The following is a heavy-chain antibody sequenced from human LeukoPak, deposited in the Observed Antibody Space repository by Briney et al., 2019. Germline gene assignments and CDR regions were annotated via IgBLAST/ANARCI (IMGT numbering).Heavy chain of an antibody. CDR1: GFTFSNYE. Sequence: GSLRLSCAASGFTFSNYEMNWVRQAPGKGLEWVSYISSSGSTIYYADSVKGRFTISRDNAKNSLYLQMNSLRAEDTAVYYCAQIYTYGSSQFDYWGQGTLVTVSS. J-gene: IGHJ4*02. D-gene: IGHD5-18*01. CDR3: AQIYTYGSSQFDY. CDR2: ISSSGSTI. V-gene: IGHV3-48*03.